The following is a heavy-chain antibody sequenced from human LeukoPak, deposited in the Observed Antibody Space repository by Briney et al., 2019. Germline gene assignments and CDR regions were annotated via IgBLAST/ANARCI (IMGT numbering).Heavy chain of an antibody. V-gene: IGHV3-33*01. CDR2: IWYDGSNK. J-gene: IGHJ4*02. CDR3: ARIAAAGSDRDY. Sequence: PGRSLRLSCAASGFTFSSYGMHWVRQAPGKGLEWVAVIWYDGSNKYYADSVKGRFTISRDNSKNTLYLQMNSLRAEDTAVYYCARIAAAGSDRDYWGQGTLVTVSS. CDR1: GFTFSSYG. D-gene: IGHD6-13*01.